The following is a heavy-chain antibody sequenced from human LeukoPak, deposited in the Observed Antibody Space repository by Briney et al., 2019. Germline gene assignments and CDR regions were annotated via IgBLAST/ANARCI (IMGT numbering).Heavy chain of an antibody. CDR1: GGTISSSSYY. CDR3: ARDPVTMIAAQYWYFDL. Sequence: SETLSLTCTVSGGTISSSSYYWSWIRQPAGKGLVWIRRISSSGRTNYNPSLKSRVTISVDTSKNQFSLKLSSVTAADTAVYYCARDPVTMIAAQYWYFDLWGRGTLVTVSP. J-gene: IGHJ2*01. V-gene: IGHV4-61*02. CDR2: ISSSGRT. D-gene: IGHD3-22*01.